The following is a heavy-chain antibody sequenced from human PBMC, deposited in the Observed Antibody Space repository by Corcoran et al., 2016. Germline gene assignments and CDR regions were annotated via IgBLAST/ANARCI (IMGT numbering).Heavy chain of an antibody. CDR3: PRDKRMGGGDWVWYYYGMDV. Sequence: QVQLVESGGGVVHPGRSLRLSCAASGFTFSSYGMHWVRQAPGKGLEWVAVIWYDGSNKYYADSVKGRFTISRDNSKNTLYLQMNSLRAEDTAVYYWPRDKRMGGGDWVWYYYGMDVWGQGPTVTVSS. D-gene: IGHD2-21*02. CDR1: GFTFSSYG. V-gene: IGHV3-33*01. CDR2: IWYDGSNK. J-gene: IGHJ6*02.